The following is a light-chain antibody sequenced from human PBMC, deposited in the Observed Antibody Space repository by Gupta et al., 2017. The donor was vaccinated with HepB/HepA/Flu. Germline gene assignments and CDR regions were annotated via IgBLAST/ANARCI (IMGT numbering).Light chain of an antibody. V-gene: IGLV4-60*03. CDR1: SGYSHYS. J-gene: IGLJ2*01. CDR3: ETWDSNIRV. Sequence: QLLVTQSSSASASLGSSVNLTCTLSSGYSHYSIGWHQQQPGKAPRFLMKVESSGRYNKGGGIPGLSSGSSSGAARYLTISILQSEDEDDYYCETWDSNIRVFGGGTKLTVL. CDR2: VESSGRY.